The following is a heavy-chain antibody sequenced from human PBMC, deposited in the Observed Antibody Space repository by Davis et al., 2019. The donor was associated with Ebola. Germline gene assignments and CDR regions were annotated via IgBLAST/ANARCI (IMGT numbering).Heavy chain of an antibody. J-gene: IGHJ4*02. V-gene: IGHV1-2*02. D-gene: IGHD5-18*01. Sequence: RLGTGYAFPCCYMHWVRQAPGQGLEWMGWINPNSGGTNYAQKFQGRVTMTRDTSISTAYMELSRLRSDDTAVYYCATWIQLWSTGYFDYWGQGTLVTVSS. CDR3: ATWIQLWSTGYFDY. CDR1: GYAFPCCY. CDR2: INPNSGGT.